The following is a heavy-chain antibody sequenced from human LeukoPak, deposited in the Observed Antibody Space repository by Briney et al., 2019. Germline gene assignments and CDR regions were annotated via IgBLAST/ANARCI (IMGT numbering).Heavy chain of an antibody. CDR2: IYYSGST. Sequence: SETLSLTCTVSGGSISSYYWSWIRQPPGKGLEWIGYIYYSGSTNYNPSLKSRVTISVNTSKNQFSLELSSVTAADTAVYYCACFVVRPSYGMDVWGQGTTVTVPS. V-gene: IGHV4-59*01. CDR3: ACFVVRPSYGMDV. D-gene: IGHD2-21*01. CDR1: GGSISSYY. J-gene: IGHJ6*02.